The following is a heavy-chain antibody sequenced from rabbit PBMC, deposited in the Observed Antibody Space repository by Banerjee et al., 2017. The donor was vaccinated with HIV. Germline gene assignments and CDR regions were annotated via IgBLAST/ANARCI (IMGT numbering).Heavy chain of an antibody. D-gene: IGHD6-1*01. Sequence: QSLEESGGDLVKPGASLTLTCTASGFSFSTSYWICWVRQAPGKGLEWIACIYAGSSDNTYYASWAKGRFTISKTSSTTVTLQMTSLTAADTATYFCARERYAGYAGYGYAYGMDLWGPGTLVTVS. CDR3: ARERYAGYAGYGYAYGMDL. CDR2: IYAGSSDNT. CDR1: GFSFSTSYW. J-gene: IGHJ6*01. V-gene: IGHV1S40*01.